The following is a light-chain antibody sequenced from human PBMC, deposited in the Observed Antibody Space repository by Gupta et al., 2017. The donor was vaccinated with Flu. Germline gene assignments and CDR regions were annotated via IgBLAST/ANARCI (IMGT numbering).Light chain of an antibody. CDR3: SAWDDSLNGLWV. CDR2: SNN. V-gene: IGLV1-44*01. Sequence: VTISCSGSSSNIGSNVVSWYQHLPGTAPKLLSYSNNQRPSGVPDRFSGATSGTSASPATSGLQSEDEAEYYWSAWDDSLNGLWVFGGGTKMTGL. J-gene: IGLJ3*02. CDR1: SSNIGSNV.